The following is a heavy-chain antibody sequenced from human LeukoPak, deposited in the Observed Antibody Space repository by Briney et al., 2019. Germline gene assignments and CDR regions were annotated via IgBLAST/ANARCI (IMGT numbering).Heavy chain of an antibody. CDR2: ISNSGGNT. CDR1: GFTFSSYG. V-gene: IGHV3-23*01. J-gene: IGHJ4*02. CDR3: AKLSGDTVTTFLDY. D-gene: IGHD4-11*01. Sequence: PGGSLRLSCAASGFTFSSYGTSWVRQAPGKGLEWVSGISNSGGNTYYADSVKGRFTISRDNSKNTLYLQMNSLRAEDTAVYYCAKLSGDTVTTFLDYWGQGTLVTVSS.